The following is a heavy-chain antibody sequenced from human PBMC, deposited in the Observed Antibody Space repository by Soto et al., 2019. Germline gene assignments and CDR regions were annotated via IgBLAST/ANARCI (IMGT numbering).Heavy chain of an antibody. Sequence: SETLSLTCTVSGGSISSDDYYWSWIRQPPGKGLEWIGYIYYSGHTSYNPSLKSRVIISIDTSKNHFSLELSSVSAADTAVYYCARDRSNSPDYFDYWGQGTLVTVSS. D-gene: IGHD4-4*01. CDR2: IYYSGHT. CDR3: ARDRSNSPDYFDY. V-gene: IGHV4-30-4*01. J-gene: IGHJ4*02. CDR1: GGSISSDDYY.